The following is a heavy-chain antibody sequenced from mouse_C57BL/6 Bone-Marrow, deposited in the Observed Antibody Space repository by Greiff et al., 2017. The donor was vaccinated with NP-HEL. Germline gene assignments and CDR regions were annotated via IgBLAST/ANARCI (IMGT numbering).Heavy chain of an antibody. V-gene: IGHV14-2*01. CDR2: IDPEDGET. CDR3: ARSRGKVGFDY. Sequence: DVKLVESGAELVKPGASVKLSCTASGFNIKDYYMHWVKQRTEQGLEWIGRIDPEDGETKYAPKFQGKATITADTSSNTAYLQLSSRTSEDTAVYYCARSRGKVGFDYWGQGTTLTVSS. CDR1: GFNIKDYY. J-gene: IGHJ2*01. D-gene: IGHD1-3*01.